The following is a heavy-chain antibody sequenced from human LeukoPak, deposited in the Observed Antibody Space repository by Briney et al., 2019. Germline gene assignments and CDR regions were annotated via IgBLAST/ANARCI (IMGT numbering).Heavy chain of an antibody. Sequence: ASVKVSCKVSGYTLTELSMHWVRQAPGKGLEWVGGFDPEDGETIYARKFQGRVTMTEDTSTDTAYMELSSLRSEDTAVYYCATLDSYDSSGYPNWFDPWGQGTLVTVSS. CDR3: ATLDSYDSSGYPNWFDP. CDR2: FDPEDGET. V-gene: IGHV1-24*01. CDR1: GYTLTELS. D-gene: IGHD3-22*01. J-gene: IGHJ5*02.